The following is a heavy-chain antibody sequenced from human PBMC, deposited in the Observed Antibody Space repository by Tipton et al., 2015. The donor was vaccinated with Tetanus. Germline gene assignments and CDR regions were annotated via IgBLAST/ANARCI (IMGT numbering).Heavy chain of an antibody. CDR1: GVSISISSHHY. V-gene: IGHV4-39*01. Sequence: TLSLTCTVSGVSISISSHHYWGWVRRSPGRGVEWIGSIYYSGSTYHCPSLKSRVTMSVDTSKNGIYLKLSSVTAEDTGVYYCARQLWGYWFDPWGQGTRVTVSS. CDR2: IYYSGST. D-gene: IGHD7-27*01. CDR3: ARQLWGYWFDP. J-gene: IGHJ5*02.